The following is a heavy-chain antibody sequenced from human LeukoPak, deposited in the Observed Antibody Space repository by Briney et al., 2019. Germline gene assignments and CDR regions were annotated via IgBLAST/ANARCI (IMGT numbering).Heavy chain of an antibody. D-gene: IGHD1-26*01. CDR2: VNHSGST. Sequence: KPXETXSLTXXXXXGSISXYYWSWIRQPPGKGLEWIGEVNHSGSTNYNPSLKSRVTISVDTSKNQFSLKLSSVTAADTAVYYCARENSGSYDTSFDYWGQGTLVTVSS. V-gene: IGHV4-34*01. CDR3: ARENSGSYDTSFDY. CDR1: XGSISXYY. J-gene: IGHJ4*02.